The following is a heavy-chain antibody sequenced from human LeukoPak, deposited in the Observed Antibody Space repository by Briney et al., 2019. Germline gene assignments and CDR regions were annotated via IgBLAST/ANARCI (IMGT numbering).Heavy chain of an antibody. D-gene: IGHD3-10*01. CDR3: ARGYGSGSYYNY. Sequence: SETLSLTCAVYGGSLSAYYWSWIRQPPGKGLEWIGEVNRGGSINCNPSLKSRVTISEDTSEKQFSLKMTSVTAADTAVYFCARGYGSGSYYNYRGQGTLVTVSS. CDR2: VNRGGSI. CDR1: GGSLSAYY. V-gene: IGHV4-34*01. J-gene: IGHJ4*02.